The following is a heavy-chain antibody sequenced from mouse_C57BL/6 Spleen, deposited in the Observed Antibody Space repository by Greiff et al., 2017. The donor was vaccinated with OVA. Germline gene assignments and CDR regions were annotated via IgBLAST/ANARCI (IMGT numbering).Heavy chain of an antibody. D-gene: IGHD3-2*02. CDR2: IDPSDSYT. J-gene: IGHJ4*01. V-gene: IGHV1-69*01. Sequence: QVQLKEPGAELVMPGASVKLSCKASGYTFTSYWMHWVKQRPGQGLEWIGEIDPSDSYTNYNQKFKGKSTLTVDKSSSTAYMQLSSLTSEDSAVYYCASTAQATNYAMDYWGQGTSVTVSS. CDR1: GYTFTSYW. CDR3: ASTAQATNYAMDY.